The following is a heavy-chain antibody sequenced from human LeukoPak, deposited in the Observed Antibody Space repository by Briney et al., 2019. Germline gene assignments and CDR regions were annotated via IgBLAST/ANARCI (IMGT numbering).Heavy chain of an antibody. V-gene: IGHV3-15*01. CDR2: IKSKTDGGTT. CDR1: GFTFSNAW. J-gene: IGHJ4*02. CDR3: TTDPNDILTGYTY. D-gene: IGHD3-9*01. Sequence: PGGSLRLACAASGFTFSNAWMSWVRQAPGKGLEWAGRIKSKTDGGTTDYAASVKGRFTISRDESNNTLYLQMNSLKTEDTAVYYCTTDPNDILTGYTYWGQGTLVTVSS.